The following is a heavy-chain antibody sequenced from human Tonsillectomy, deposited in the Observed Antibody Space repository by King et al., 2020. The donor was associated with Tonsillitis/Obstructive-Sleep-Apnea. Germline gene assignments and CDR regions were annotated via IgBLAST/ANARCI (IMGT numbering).Heavy chain of an antibody. V-gene: IGHV4-34*01. CDR2: INHIGGT. Sequence: VQLQQWGAGLLKPSETLSLICAVYGGSFSGYYWSWVRQPPGKGLEWIGEINHIGGTNYNPSLKSRVTISVDTSKNQFSLKLSSVTAADTAVYYCARGRDIIAVVTNNWFDPWGQGTLVTVSS. J-gene: IGHJ5*02. CDR1: GGSFSGYY. CDR3: ARGRDIIAVVTNNWFDP. D-gene: IGHD2-15*01.